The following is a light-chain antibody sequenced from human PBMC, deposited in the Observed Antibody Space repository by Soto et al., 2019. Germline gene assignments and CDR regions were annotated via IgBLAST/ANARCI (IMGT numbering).Light chain of an antibody. CDR3: QQYNNLPPCT. CDR1: QSVSSN. CDR2: AAS. Sequence: EIVMTQSPATLSVSPGERATLSCRASQSVSSNLAWYQQKPGQAPRLLIYAASTRATGIPARFSGSGSGTEVTLTISSLQSDYIAVYHCQQYNNLPPCTSGKGT. J-gene: IGKJ1*01. V-gene: IGKV3-15*01.